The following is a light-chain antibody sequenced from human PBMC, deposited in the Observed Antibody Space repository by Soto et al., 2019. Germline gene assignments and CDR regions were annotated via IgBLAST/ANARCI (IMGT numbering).Light chain of an antibody. J-gene: IGLJ3*02. CDR1: SSNIGNNY. Sequence: QSVLTQPPSVSAAPGQKVTISCSGSSSNIGNNYVSWYQHHPGRAPKLIISEVANRPSGVSDRFSGSKSGSLASLTISGLQADDEAVYYCSSYTNTGTLVVFGVGTKVTV. V-gene: IGLV2-14*01. CDR2: EVA. CDR3: SSYTNTGTLVV.